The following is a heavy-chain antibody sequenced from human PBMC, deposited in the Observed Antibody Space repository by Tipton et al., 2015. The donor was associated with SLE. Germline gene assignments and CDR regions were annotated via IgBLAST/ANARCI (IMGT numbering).Heavy chain of an antibody. CDR3: ARGRSDCGSGSYYGMDV. CDR2: IYYSGST. J-gene: IGHJ6*02. CDR1: GGSFSGYY. Sequence: TLSLTCAVYGGSFSGYYWSWIRQHPGKGLEWIGYIYYSGSTYYNPSLKSRVTISVDTSKNQFSLKLSSVTAADTAVYYCARGRSDCGSGSYYGMDVWGQGTTVTVSS. V-gene: IGHV4-34*01. D-gene: IGHD3-10*01.